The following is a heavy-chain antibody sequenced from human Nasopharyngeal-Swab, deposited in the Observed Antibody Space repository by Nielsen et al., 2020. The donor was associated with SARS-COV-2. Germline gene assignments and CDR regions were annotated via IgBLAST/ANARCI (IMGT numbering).Heavy chain of an antibody. D-gene: IGHD3-22*01. J-gene: IGHJ3*02. CDR1: GYSFTSYW. CDR3: ARAVVVTNDAFDI. V-gene: IGHV5-51*01. Sequence: KVSCKGSGYSFTSYWIGWVRQMPGKGLEWMGIIYAGDSETRYSPSFQGQVTISADRSISTAYLQWSSLKASDTAMYYCARAVVVTNDAFDIWVQGTMVTVSS. CDR2: IYAGDSET.